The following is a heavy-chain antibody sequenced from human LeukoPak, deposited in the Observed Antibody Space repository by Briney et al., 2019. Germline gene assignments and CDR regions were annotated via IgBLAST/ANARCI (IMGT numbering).Heavy chain of an antibody. CDR1: GYTFTGYY. V-gene: IGHV1-2*02. J-gene: IGHJ5*02. Sequence: ASVKVSCKASGYTFTGYYMHWVRQAPGQGLEWMGWINPNSGGTNYAQKFQGRVTMTRDTSTSTAYMELRSLRSDDTAVYYCARDRIVSGWFDPWGQGTLVTVSS. D-gene: IGHD2-15*01. CDR3: ARDRIVSGWFDP. CDR2: INPNSGGT.